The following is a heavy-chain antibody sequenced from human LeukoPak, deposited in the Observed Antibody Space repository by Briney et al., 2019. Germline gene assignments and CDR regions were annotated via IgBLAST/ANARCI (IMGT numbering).Heavy chain of an antibody. D-gene: IGHD3-22*01. V-gene: IGHV3-30*03. CDR1: GFTFSSYG. CDR3: ASYDSSGYNAFDI. J-gene: IGHJ3*02. Sequence: GRSLRLSCSASGFTFSSYGLLWLPPAPGKGLEGVAVISYDGSNKYYADSVKGSFTISRDNSKDTLYLQMNSLRAEDTAVYYSASYDSSGYNAFDIWGQGTMVTVSS. CDR2: ISYDGSNK.